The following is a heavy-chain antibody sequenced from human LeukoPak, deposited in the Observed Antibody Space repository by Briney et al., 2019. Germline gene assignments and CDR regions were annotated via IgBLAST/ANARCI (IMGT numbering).Heavy chain of an antibody. J-gene: IGHJ6*02. CDR3: ARGRSAYYSLDV. CDR2: IIPIFDQV. CDR1: GYTFTSYG. V-gene: IGHV1-69*06. Sequence: SVKVSCKASGYTFTSYGISWVRQAPGQGLEWMGWIIPIFDQVNSAQNFQGRVTLTADKSTSTAYMELSSLRSEDTAVYYCARGRSAYYSLDVWGQGTTITVFS.